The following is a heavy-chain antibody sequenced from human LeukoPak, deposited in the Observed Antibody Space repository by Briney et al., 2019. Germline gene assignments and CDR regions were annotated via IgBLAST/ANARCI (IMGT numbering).Heavy chain of an antibody. D-gene: IGHD4-23*01. CDR2: INPNSGGT. CDR1: GYTFTVYY. CDR3: ARGWNGGNLNWFDP. V-gene: IGHV1-2*02. J-gene: IGHJ5*02. Sequence: ASVKVSCKASGYTFTVYYVHWVRQAPGQGLEWMGWINPNSGGTNYAQKFQGRVTMTRDTSISTAYMELSRLRSDDTAMYYCARGWNGGNLNWFDPWGQGTLVTVSS.